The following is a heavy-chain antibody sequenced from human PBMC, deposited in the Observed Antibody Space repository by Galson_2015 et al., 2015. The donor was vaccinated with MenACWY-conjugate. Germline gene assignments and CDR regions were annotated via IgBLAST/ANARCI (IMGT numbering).Heavy chain of an antibody. CDR3: ARKDGATYGYNDY. J-gene: IGHJ4*02. Sequence: SLRLSCAGSGFIFTDYDMHRVRQAPGKGLEYVSAISTYEGSTYYADSVKGRFTISRDNSKNMLFLQMGSLRVEDTAVYYCARKDGATYGYNDYWGQGTLVIVSS. CDR2: ISTYEGST. V-gene: IGHV3-64*02. D-gene: IGHD5-18*01. CDR1: GFIFTDYD.